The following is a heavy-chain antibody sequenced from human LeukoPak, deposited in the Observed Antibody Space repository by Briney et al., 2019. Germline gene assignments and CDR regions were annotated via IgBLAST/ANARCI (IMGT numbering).Heavy chain of an antibody. CDR1: GFTFSSYS. Sequence: GSLRLSCSASGFTFSSYSMNWVRQAPGKGLEWISYISSGSSAIYYADSVKGRFTISRDNAKNSLYLQTNSLRAEDTAVYYCAAQSGSGSNYPDYWGQGTLVTVSS. CDR2: ISSGSSAI. J-gene: IGHJ4*02. V-gene: IGHV3-48*01. D-gene: IGHD3-10*01. CDR3: AAQSGSGSNYPDY.